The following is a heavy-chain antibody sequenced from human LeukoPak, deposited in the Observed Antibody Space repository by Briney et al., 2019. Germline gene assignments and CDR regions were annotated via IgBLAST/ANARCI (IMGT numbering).Heavy chain of an antibody. V-gene: IGHV3-74*01. Sequence: PGGSLRLSCAASGFTFSSYWMHWVRQAPGKGLVWVSRINSDGRSTSYADSVKGRFTISRDNVKNTLYPQMNSLRAEDTAVYYCAGAAVGSGGFDYWGQGTLVTVSS. CDR1: GFTFSSYW. D-gene: IGHD6-13*01. CDR3: AGAAVGSGGFDY. J-gene: IGHJ4*02. CDR2: INSDGRST.